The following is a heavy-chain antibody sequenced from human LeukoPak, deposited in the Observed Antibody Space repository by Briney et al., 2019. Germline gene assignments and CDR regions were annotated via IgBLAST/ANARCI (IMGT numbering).Heavy chain of an antibody. CDR1: GFTFSSYS. CDR3: AKMAWDGDYVDGY. D-gene: IGHD4-17*01. Sequence: GGSLRLSCAASGFTFSSYSMSWVRQAPGKGLEWVSLIYSGGSTYYADSVKGRFTISRDNSKNTMHLQTNNLRAEDTAVYFCAKMAWDGDYVDGYWGQGALVTVSS. V-gene: IGHV3-53*01. CDR2: IYSGGST. J-gene: IGHJ4*02.